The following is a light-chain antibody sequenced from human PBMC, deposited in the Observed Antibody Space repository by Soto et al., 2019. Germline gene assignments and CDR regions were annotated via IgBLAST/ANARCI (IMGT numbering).Light chain of an antibody. CDR2: YDS. V-gene: IGLV3-21*04. CDR3: QVWDIMTDNYV. J-gene: IGLJ1*01. CDR1: NIGNKR. Sequence: SYELTQPPSVSVAPEKTATITCGGNNIGNKRVHWYRQKPGQAPVLLISYDSDRPSGIPERFSGSNSENTATLTISGVEAGDEADYYCQVWDIMTDNYVFGSGTKLTVL.